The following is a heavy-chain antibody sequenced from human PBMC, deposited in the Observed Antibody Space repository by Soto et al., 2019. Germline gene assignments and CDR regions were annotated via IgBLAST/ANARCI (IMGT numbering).Heavy chain of an antibody. CDR3: AKSPRGQMATD. CDR1: GYTFINYH. Sequence: QVQLVQSGGEVKKLGASVTVSCKASGYTFINYHITWVRQAPGQGLEWMAWINTYNGMTDYAQRFQGRVTMTRDSSTSTAYMELRHLGSDDTAVYFCAKSPRGQMATDWGQGTLVTVSS. CDR2: INTYNGMT. D-gene: IGHD5-12*01. J-gene: IGHJ4*02. V-gene: IGHV1-18*01.